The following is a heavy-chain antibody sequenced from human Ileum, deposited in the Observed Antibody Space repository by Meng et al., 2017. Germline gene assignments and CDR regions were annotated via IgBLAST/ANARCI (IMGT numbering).Heavy chain of an antibody. CDR3: VVDSSGNYVQDAFDI. CDR1: GGSFSTKFY. J-gene: IGHJ3*02. V-gene: IGHV4-39*01. CDR2: AYSSGRT. D-gene: IGHD3-22*01. Sequence: QLHLQQSGPGLVKPSETLSLTRTVSGGSFSTKFYWGWIRQSPGKGLEWIGSAYSSGRTYYNPSLMTRVTLSVDTSKNQFSLKLSSVTAADTGVYYCVVDSSGNYVQDAFDIWGQGTLVTVSS.